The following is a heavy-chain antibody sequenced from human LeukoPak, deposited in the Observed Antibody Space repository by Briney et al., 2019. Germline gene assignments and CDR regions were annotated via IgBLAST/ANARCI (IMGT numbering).Heavy chain of an antibody. Sequence: QPGGSLRLSCAASGFTFSSYAMSWVRQAPGKGLEWVSAISGSGGSTYYADSVKGRFTISRDNSKNTLYLQMNSLRAEDTAVYYCAKEAYFTYYYDSSGYPLDYWGQGTLVTVSS. V-gene: IGHV3-23*01. CDR3: AKEAYFTYYYDSSGYPLDY. CDR2: ISGSGGST. J-gene: IGHJ4*02. CDR1: GFTFSSYA. D-gene: IGHD3-22*01.